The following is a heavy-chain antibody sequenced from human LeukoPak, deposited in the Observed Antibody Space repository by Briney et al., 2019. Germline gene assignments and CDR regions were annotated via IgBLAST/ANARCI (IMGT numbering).Heavy chain of an antibody. J-gene: IGHJ5*02. Sequence: SETLSLTCTVSGGSISSYYWNWIRQPPGKGLEWIGYIYYSGTTNYNPSLKSRVTISVDTSKNQFSLKLSSVTAADTAVYYCARGPPPYDILTGYPFDPWGQGTLVTVSS. CDR2: IYYSGTT. CDR1: GGSISSYY. D-gene: IGHD3-9*01. V-gene: IGHV4-59*12. CDR3: ARGPPPYDILTGYPFDP.